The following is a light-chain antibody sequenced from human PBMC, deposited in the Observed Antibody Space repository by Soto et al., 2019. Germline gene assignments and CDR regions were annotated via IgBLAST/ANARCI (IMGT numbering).Light chain of an antibody. CDR2: KAS. Sequence: DIQMTQSPSTLSESVGDRVTITCRASQIISSWLAWYQQKPGKATKVLISKASTLQSGVPSRFSGSRSATEFTLTVSSLQPDDFATYYCQQYHSYPYTFGQGTKLEIE. CDR1: QIISSW. V-gene: IGKV1-5*03. CDR3: QQYHSYPYT. J-gene: IGKJ2*01.